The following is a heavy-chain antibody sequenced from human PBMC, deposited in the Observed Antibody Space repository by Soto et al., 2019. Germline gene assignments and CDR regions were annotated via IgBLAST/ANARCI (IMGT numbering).Heavy chain of an antibody. V-gene: IGHV4-61*01. D-gene: IGHD2-2*01. CDR1: GGSVSSGSYY. CDR3: AIDHPIVLVPASDKLHYYYGMDV. J-gene: IGHJ6*02. Sequence: QVQLQESGPGLVKPSETLSLTCTVSGGSVSSGSYYWSWIRQPPGKGLEWIGYIYYSGSTNYNPFLKSRVTISVDTFKNQFSLKLSSATASDTAVYYCAIDHPIVLVPASDKLHYYYGMDVWGQGTTVSVSS. CDR2: IYYSGST.